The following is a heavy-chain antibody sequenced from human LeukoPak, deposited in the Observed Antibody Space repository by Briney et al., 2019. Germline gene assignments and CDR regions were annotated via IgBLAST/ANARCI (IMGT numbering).Heavy chain of an antibody. D-gene: IGHD6-13*01. V-gene: IGHV3-9*01. CDR3: AKAFAAAAGAFDY. CDR1: GFTFDDYA. J-gene: IGHJ4*02. CDR2: ISWNSGSI. Sequence: GRSLRLSCAASGFTFDDYAMHWVRQAPGKGLEWVSGISWNSGSIGYADSVKGRLTISRDNAKNSLYLQMNSLRAEDTALYYCAKAFAAAAGAFDYWGQGTLVTVSS.